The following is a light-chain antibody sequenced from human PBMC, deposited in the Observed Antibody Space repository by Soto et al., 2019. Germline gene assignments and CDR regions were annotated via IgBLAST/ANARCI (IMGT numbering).Light chain of an antibody. J-gene: IGKJ1*01. V-gene: IGKV3-20*01. Sequence: EIVLTQSPGTLSLSPGERATLSCRASQSATSSYLAWWQQKPGQAPRLLIYGASSRATGIPDRFSGSGSGTQFTLTISSLQSEDFAVYYCQQYNNWPPAWTFGQGTKVDIK. CDR2: GAS. CDR1: QSATSSY. CDR3: QQYNNWPPAWT.